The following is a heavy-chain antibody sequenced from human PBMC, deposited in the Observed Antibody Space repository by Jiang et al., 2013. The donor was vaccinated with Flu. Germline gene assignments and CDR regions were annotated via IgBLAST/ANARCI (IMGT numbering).Heavy chain of an antibody. J-gene: IGHJ3*02. CDR3: ARANWNYARGAFDI. Sequence: GLVKPSQTLSLTCAISGDSVSSNSVAWNWIRQSPSRGLEWLGRTYYRSKWYNDYEVSVKSRITINPDTSKNQISLQLNSVTPDDTAVYYCARANWNYARGAFDIWGQGTMVTVSS. CDR2: TYYRSKWYN. CDR1: GDSVSSNSVA. D-gene: IGHD1-7*01. V-gene: IGHV6-1*01.